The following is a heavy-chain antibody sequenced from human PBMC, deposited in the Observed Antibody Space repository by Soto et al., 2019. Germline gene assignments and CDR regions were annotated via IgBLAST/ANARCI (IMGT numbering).Heavy chain of an antibody. Sequence: SVKVSCKAFVGTFRIYAINWLRQALEQGLEWMGAIIPIFGTANYAQKCQGRVTITADESTSTAYMELSSLRSEDMAVYYCARDQGYCSGGSCYSYYYYGMDVWGQGTTVTVSS. V-gene: IGHV1-69*01. CDR1: VGTFRIYA. J-gene: IGHJ6*02. D-gene: IGHD2-15*01. CDR2: IIPIFGTA. CDR3: ARDQGYCSGGSCYSYYYYGMDV.